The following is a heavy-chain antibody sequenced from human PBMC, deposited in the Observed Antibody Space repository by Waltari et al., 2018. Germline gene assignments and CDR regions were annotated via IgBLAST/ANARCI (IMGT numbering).Heavy chain of an antibody. J-gene: IGHJ4*02. D-gene: IGHD2-2*01. Sequence: QLQLQESGPGLVKPSETLSLTCTVSGGSISSSSYYWGWIRQPPGKELEWIRSSYYSGSTYYDPSHKSRITISVDTSKNQFSLKLSAMTAADTTVYYCARHLGSSSTRIYYFDYWGQGTLVTVSS. CDR1: GGSISSSSYY. CDR2: SYYSGST. CDR3: ARHLGSSSTRIYYFDY. V-gene: IGHV4-39*07.